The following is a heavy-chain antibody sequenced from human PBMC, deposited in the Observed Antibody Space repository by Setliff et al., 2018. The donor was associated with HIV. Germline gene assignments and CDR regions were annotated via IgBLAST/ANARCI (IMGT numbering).Heavy chain of an antibody. J-gene: IGHJ4*02. V-gene: IGHV4-34*01. D-gene: IGHD6-19*01. Sequence: PSETLSLTCAVYGGSLNDYSWNWIRQSPGKGLEWIGEVNLPKTLNYNPSLESRITISVDTSKKQFSLDLSSVTAADTAVYFCARDPNTGWYYLDFWGPGALVTVSS. CDR2: VNLPKTL. CDR1: GGSLNDYS. CDR3: ARDPNTGWYYLDF.